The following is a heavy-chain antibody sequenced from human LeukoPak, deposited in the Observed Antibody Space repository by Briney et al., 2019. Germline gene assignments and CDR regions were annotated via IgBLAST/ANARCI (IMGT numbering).Heavy chain of an antibody. J-gene: IGHJ4*02. CDR1: GGSISSHY. V-gene: IGHV4-59*08. D-gene: IGHD1-26*01. Sequence: KPSETLSLTCTVSGGSISSHYWSWIRQPPGMGLQWIGYTNHVGNSDFNPSLKSRVTISVDTSKNQFSLKLSSVTAADTAVYYCARHYDGRESGSFYEDHWGQGTLVIVSS. CDR3: ARHYDGRESGSFYEDH. CDR2: TNHVGNS.